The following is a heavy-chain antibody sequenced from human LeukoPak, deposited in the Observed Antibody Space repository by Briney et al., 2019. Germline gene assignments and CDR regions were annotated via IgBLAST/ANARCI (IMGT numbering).Heavy chain of an antibody. CDR2: VKQDGSEK. CDR1: GFTFSAYV. D-gene: IGHD1-26*01. Sequence: GGSLRLSCAASGFTFSAYVMSWVRQAPGKGLEWVATVKQDGSEKFYVDSLRGRFSISRDNAKNSLHLQMNSLRVEDTAVYYCARVNSGSYYDAFDIWGQGAMVTVSS. CDR3: ARVNSGSYYDAFDI. J-gene: IGHJ3*02. V-gene: IGHV3-7*01.